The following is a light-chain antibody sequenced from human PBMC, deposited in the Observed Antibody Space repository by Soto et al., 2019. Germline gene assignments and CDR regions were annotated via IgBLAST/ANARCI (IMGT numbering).Light chain of an antibody. Sequence: DTQMTQSPSSLSASVGDRVSITCQASHHVNKYLTWYQQKPGKAPNLLIYDVSKLKTGVASRFSGSGSGTQFTLTITNLQPEDFATYYCQHHDVAPYTFGQGTRLDIK. V-gene: IGKV1-33*01. CDR2: DVS. J-gene: IGKJ2*01. CDR1: HHVNKY. CDR3: QHHDVAPYT.